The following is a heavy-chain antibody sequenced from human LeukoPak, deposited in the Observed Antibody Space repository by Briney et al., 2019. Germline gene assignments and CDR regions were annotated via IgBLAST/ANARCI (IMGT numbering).Heavy chain of an antibody. Sequence: SETLSLTCAVSGGSISSSNRWSWVRQPPGKGLEWIGEIYHSGSTNYNPSLKSRVTISVDKSKNQFSLKLSSVTAADTAVYYCAREWYYCSSTSCYFYYGMDVWGKGTTVTVSS. CDR1: GGSISSSNR. V-gene: IGHV4-4*02. J-gene: IGHJ6*04. CDR2: IYHSGST. D-gene: IGHD2-2*01. CDR3: AREWYYCSSTSCYFYYGMDV.